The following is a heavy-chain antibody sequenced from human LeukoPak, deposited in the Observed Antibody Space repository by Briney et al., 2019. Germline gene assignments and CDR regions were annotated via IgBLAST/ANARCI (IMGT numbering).Heavy chain of an antibody. CDR1: GGSFSGYY. CDR3: ARSGWYYFDY. CDR2: ITHSGST. D-gene: IGHD6-19*01. J-gene: IGHJ4*02. Sequence: SETLSLTCAVYGGSFSGYYWSWIRQPPGKGLEWIGEITHSGSTNHNPSLKSRLIISLDTSKNQFSLKVNSVSAADTAVYYCARSGWYYFDYWGQGTLVTVSS. V-gene: IGHV4-34*01.